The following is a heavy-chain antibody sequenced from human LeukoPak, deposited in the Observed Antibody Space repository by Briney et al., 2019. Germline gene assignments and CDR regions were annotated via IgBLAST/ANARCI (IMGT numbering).Heavy chain of an antibody. J-gene: IGHJ2*01. CDR2: IYHSGST. CDR1: GGSISSSNW. D-gene: IGHD3-22*01. V-gene: IGHV4-4*02. CDR3: ARVVRYYDSSGYPGFSDL. Sequence: SETLSLTCAVSGGSISSSNWWSWVRQPPGKGLEWIGEIYHSGSTNYNPSLKSRVTISVDKSKNQFSLKLSSVTAADTAVYYCARVVRYYDSSGYPGFSDLWGRGTLVTVSS.